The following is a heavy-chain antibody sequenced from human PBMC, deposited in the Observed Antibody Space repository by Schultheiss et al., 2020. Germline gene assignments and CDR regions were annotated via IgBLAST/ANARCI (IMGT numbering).Heavy chain of an antibody. CDR3: ARGRYCDSTTCFFDY. V-gene: IGHV4-34*01. Sequence: SETLSLTCAVYGGSFSGYYWSWIRQPPGKGLEWIGEINHSGSTNYNPSLKSRVTISVDTSKNQFSLKLSSVTAADTAVYYCARGRYCDSTTCFFDYWGQGTLVTVYS. J-gene: IGHJ4*02. D-gene: IGHD2-2*01. CDR1: GGSFSGYY. CDR2: INHSGST.